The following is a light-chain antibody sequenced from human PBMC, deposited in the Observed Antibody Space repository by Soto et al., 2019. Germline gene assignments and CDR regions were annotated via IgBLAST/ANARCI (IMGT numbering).Light chain of an antibody. CDR1: QSVSSN. J-gene: IGKJ4*01. Sequence: EIVMTQSPATLSASPGERATLSCRASQSVSSNLAWYQQKPGQAPRLLIYGASTRATGIPARFSGSGSGTEFTLTISSLQSEDFAVYYCQQYNNWPFFGGGTKVEIK. CDR2: GAS. V-gene: IGKV3-15*01. CDR3: QQYNNWPF.